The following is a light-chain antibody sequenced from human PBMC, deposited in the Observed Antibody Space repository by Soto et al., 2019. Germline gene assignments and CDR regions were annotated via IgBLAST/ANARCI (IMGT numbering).Light chain of an antibody. V-gene: IGKV2-24*01. CDR3: MQATRIPWT. J-gene: IGKJ1*01. CDR1: QSLVHSDGNTY. CDR2: KIC. Sequence: IVMTQTLLSSPVTLGQPASISCRSSQSLVHSDGNTYLSWLQQRPGQPPRLLIYKICMRFSGVSERCSCSGAGTDCTLEISGVEAEDVGVYFCMQATRIPWTCGQVTKVEIK.